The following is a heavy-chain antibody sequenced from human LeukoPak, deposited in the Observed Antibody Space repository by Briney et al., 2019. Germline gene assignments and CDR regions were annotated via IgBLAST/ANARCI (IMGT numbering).Heavy chain of an antibody. D-gene: IGHD6-19*01. J-gene: IGHJ4*02. CDR2: ISSSSSYI. V-gene: IGHV3-21*01. Sequence: KPGGSLRLSCAASGFTFSSYSMNWVRQAPGKGLEWVSSISSSSSYIYYADSVKGRFTISRDNAKNSLYLQMNSLRAEDTAVYYCARLGTVAGHTFDYWGRGTLVTVSS. CDR1: GFTFSSYS. CDR3: ARLGTVAGHTFDY.